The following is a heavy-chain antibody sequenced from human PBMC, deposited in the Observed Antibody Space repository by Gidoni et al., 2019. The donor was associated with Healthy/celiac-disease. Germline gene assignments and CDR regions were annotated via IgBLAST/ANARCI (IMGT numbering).Heavy chain of an antibody. J-gene: IGHJ3*02. Sequence: EVQLVESGGGLVKPGGSLRLSCAASGFTFSSYSMNWVRQAPGKGLEWVSSISSSSSYIYYADSVKGRFTISRDNAKNSLYLQMNSLRAEDTAVYYCARDTTVQGVIFDIWGQGTMVTVSS. D-gene: IGHD3-10*01. CDR1: GFTFSSYS. CDR2: ISSSSSYI. V-gene: IGHV3-21*01. CDR3: ARDTTVQGVIFDI.